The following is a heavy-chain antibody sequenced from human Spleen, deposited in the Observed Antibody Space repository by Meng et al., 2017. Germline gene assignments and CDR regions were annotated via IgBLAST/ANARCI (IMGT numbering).Heavy chain of an antibody. CDR2: ISYDGSNK. Sequence: QVQLVESGGGVVQPGRSLRLSCAASGFTFSSYAMHWVRQAPGKGLEWVAVISYDGSNKYYADSVKGRFTISRDNSKNTLYLQMNSLRAEDTAVYYCASPPPYRWGQGTLVTVSS. CDR1: GFTFSSYA. CDR3: ASPPPYR. J-gene: IGHJ5*02. V-gene: IGHV3-30-3*01.